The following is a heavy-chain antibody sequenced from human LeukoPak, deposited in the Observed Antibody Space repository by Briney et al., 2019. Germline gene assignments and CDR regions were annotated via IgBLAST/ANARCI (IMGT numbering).Heavy chain of an antibody. CDR3: AHRRFFDWFFDY. D-gene: IGHD3-9*01. CDR2: IYWNDDQ. V-gene: IGHV2-5*01. J-gene: IGHJ4*02. CDR1: GFSLNTSGVG. Sequence: SGPTLVNPTQTLTLTCTFSGFSLNTSGVGVGWIRQPPGKALEWLALIYWNDDQRYSPSLRSRLTITKHTSKNQVVLQMTNLDPVDTATYYCAHRRFFDWFFDYWGQGTLVTVSS.